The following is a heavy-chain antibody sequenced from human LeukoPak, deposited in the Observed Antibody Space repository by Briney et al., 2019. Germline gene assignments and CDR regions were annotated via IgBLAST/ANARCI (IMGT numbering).Heavy chain of an antibody. Sequence: GGSLRLSCAASGFTVSSYSMNWVRQAPGKGLEWVSSISSSSSYIYYADSVKGRFTISRDNAKNSLYLQMNSLRAEDTAVYYCATINWNYVVGSDYWGQGTLVTVSS. CDR2: ISSSSSYI. CDR1: GFTVSSYS. CDR3: ATINWNYVVGSDY. J-gene: IGHJ4*02. D-gene: IGHD1-7*01. V-gene: IGHV3-21*01.